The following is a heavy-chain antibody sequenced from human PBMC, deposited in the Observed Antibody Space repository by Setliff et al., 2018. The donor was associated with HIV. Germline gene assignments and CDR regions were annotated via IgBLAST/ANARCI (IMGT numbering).Heavy chain of an antibody. J-gene: IGHJ4*02. CDR2: INPNSGGT. Sequence: ASVKVSCKASEYTFTDYFIHWVRQAPGQGLEWMGRINPNSGGTNYAQKFQGRVTMTRDTSTSTAYMELSRLRSDDTAVYYCARRQWLEVKEALDYWGQGTLVTVSS. D-gene: IGHD6-19*01. CDR3: ARRQWLEVKEALDY. V-gene: IGHV1-2*06. CDR1: EYTFTDYF.